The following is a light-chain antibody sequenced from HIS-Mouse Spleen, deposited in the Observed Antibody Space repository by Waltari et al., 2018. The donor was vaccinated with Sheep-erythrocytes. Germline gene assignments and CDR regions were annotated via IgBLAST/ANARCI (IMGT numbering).Light chain of an antibody. CDR3: CSYAGSYTWV. J-gene: IGLJ3*02. CDR2: DVS. Sequence: QSALTQPRSVSGSPGQSVTISCTGTSSDVGGYNYVSWYQQHPGKAPKLMIYDVSKRPALVPDRFSGSKSGNTASLTISGLQAEDEADYYCCSYAGSYTWVFGGGTKLTVL. CDR1: SSDVGGYNY. V-gene: IGLV2-11*01.